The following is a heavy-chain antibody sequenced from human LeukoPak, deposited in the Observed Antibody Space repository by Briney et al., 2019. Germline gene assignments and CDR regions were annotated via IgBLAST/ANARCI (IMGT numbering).Heavy chain of an antibody. J-gene: IGHJ4*02. V-gene: IGHV3-7*02. D-gene: IGHD3-9*01. CDR2: IKQDGSEK. Sequence: PGGSLRLSCAASGFTFSSYWMSWVRQAPGKGLEWVANIKQDGSEKYYVDSVKGRFTISRDNAKNSLYLQMNSLRAEDTAVYYCAVSGRGYYDILSVHNWGRGTLVTVSS. CDR1: GFTFSSYW. CDR3: AVSGRGYYDILSVHN.